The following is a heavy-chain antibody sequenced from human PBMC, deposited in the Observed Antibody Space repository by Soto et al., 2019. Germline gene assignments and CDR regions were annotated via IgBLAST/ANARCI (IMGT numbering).Heavy chain of an antibody. J-gene: IGHJ6*02. CDR1: GYKVSTWHNFTSYW. CDR2: IYPGDSDT. CDR3: ARDGVLRLLEGPDNPYYYYCMDV. V-gene: IGHV5-51*01. D-gene: IGHD3-3*01. Sequence: GESLKISCMGSGYKVSTWHNFTSYWIAWVRQMPGEGLEWMGIIYPGDSDTRYSPSFQGQVTISADKSINSVYLQWSSLKASDTAVYYCARDGVLRLLEGPDNPYYYYCMDVWGQGTTVTLS.